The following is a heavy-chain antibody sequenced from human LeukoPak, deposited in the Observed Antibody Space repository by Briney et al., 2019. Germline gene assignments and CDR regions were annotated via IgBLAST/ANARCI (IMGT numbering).Heavy chain of an antibody. V-gene: IGHV4-34*01. CDR3: ARRINSVDTAMDY. Sequence: PSGTPSPPCAVYGGSFRGYYWSWIRQPPGKGLGGIGEINHSGSTNYNPSLKSRVTISVDTSKNQFSLKLSSVTAADTAVYYCARRINSVDTAMDYWGQGTLVTVSS. CDR1: GGSFRGYY. D-gene: IGHD5-18*01. J-gene: IGHJ4*02. CDR2: INHSGST.